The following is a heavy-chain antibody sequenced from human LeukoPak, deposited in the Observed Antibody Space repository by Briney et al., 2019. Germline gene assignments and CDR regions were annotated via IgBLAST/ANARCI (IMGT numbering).Heavy chain of an antibody. D-gene: IGHD2-15*01. CDR2: ISAYNGNT. CDR3: AKXFQQRGYYYMDV. Sequence: ASVKVSCKASGYTFTSYGISWVRQAPGQGLEWMGWISAYNGNTNYAQKLQGRVTMTTDTSTSTAYMELRSLRSDDTAVYYCAKXFQQRGYYYMDVWGTGTTVIVSS. CDR1: GYTFTSYG. V-gene: IGHV1-18*01. J-gene: IGHJ6*03.